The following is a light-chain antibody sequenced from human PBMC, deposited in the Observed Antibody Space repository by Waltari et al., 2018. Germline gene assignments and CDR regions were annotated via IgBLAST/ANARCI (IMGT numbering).Light chain of an antibody. CDR1: QIINRY. CDR3: QQSYDVRSWT. V-gene: IGKV1-39*01. CDR2: AAS. Sequence: DIQMTQSPSSLSASVGDRVNIACRASQIINRYLNWYQEKPGRAPKLLVDAASTVESGVPSRFRGSGSGTEFTLTITSLQPEDFATYYCQQSYDVRSWTFGQGTTVEIK. J-gene: IGKJ1*01.